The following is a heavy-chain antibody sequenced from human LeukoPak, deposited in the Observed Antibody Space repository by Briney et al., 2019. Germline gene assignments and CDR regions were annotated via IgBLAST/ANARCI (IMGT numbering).Heavy chain of an antibody. CDR1: GGSISSSTYL. D-gene: IGHD1-26*01. J-gene: IGHJ6*03. CDR2: MSYTGST. Sequence: PSETLSLTCTVSGGSISSSTYLWGWLRRPPGKGLEWIVSMSYTGSTYYNPSLKSRVTISVDTSKNQFSLKLSSVTAADTAVYYCARGRGAQSYYYYYYMDVWGKGTTVTVSS. CDR3: ARGRGAQSYYYYYYMDV. V-gene: IGHV4-39*07.